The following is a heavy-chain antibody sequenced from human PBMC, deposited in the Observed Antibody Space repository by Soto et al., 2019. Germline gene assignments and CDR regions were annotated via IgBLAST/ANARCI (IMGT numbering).Heavy chain of an antibody. Sequence: GGSLRLSCAASGGTFSRYAMSWVRQAPGKGLEWVSAISGSGGSTYYADSVKGRFTISRDNSKNTLYLQMNSLRAEDTAVYYRAKAPETFGVVMHAFDIWGQGTMVTVSS. V-gene: IGHV3-23*01. CDR2: ISGSGGST. J-gene: IGHJ3*02. D-gene: IGHD3-3*01. CDR3: AKAPETFGVVMHAFDI. CDR1: GGTFSRYA.